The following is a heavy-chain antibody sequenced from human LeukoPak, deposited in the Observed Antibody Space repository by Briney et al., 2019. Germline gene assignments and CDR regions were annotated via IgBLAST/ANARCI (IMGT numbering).Heavy chain of an antibody. CDR1: GFTFRISA. J-gene: IGHJ5*02. V-gene: IGHV3-23*01. CDR3: AREGWQVPDWLDP. Sequence: GGSLRLSCAASGFTFRISAMTWVRQAPGKGLEWVSSISASGDSTYYAGSVKGRFTISRDNSKNTLYLQMSGLRAEDSAVYHCAREGWQVPDWLDPWGQGTLVTVSS. CDR2: ISASGDST. D-gene: IGHD6-19*01.